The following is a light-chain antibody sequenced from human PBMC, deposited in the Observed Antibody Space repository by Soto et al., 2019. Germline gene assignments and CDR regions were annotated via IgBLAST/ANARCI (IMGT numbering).Light chain of an antibody. V-gene: IGKV3-15*01. CDR1: RSVSTN. CDR2: DAS. J-gene: IGKJ4*02. Sequence: DIVMTQSPATLSVSPVERATLSCRASRSVSTNLAWYQHKPGQAPRLLIFDASTRATGVPARFSGSGSGTEFTLTISSLQSEDFAVYFCQQYNNWPRTFGVGTKVDIK. CDR3: QQYNNWPRT.